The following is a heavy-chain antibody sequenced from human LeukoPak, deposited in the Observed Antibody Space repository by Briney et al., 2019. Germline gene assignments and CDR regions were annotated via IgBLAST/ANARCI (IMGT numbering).Heavy chain of an antibody. CDR3: AKDYAGGWPKRGMDV. CDR2: ISGSGGGT. D-gene: IGHD3-16*01. J-gene: IGHJ6*03. CDR1: GFTFSSYG. Sequence: GGTLRLSCAASGFTFSSYGMSWVRQAPGKGLEWVSAISGSGGGTFYADSVRGRFTISRDNSKNTVYLQMNSLRAEDTAVYYCAKDYAGGWPKRGMDVWGKGATVTVSS. V-gene: IGHV3-23*01.